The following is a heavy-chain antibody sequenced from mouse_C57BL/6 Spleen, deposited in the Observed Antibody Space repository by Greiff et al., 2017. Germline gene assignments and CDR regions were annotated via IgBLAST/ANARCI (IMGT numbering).Heavy chain of an antibody. CDR2: IDPNSGGN. D-gene: IGHD1-1*01. J-gene: IGHJ2*01. CDR3: AREGTVVATRGDY. CDR1: GYTFTSYW. V-gene: IGHV1-72*01. Sequence: VQLQQPGAELVKPGASVKLSCKASGYTFTSYWMHWVKQRHGRGLEWIGRIDPNSGGNKYNEKFKSKATLTVDKPSRTAYLQLRSLSSEDSAVYYCAREGTVVATRGDYWGQGTTLTVSS.